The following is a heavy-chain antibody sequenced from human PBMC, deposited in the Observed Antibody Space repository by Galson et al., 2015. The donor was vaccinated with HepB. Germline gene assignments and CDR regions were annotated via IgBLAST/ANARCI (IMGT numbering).Heavy chain of an antibody. Sequence: SLRLSCAASGFTFSSYWMSWVRQAPGKGPEWVANIKRDGSEKYYVDSVKGRFTISRDNAKNSLYLEMNSLRAEDTAVYYCARDDVYDCFYAWGQGTMVTVSS. CDR1: GFTFSSYW. CDR2: IKRDGSEK. D-gene: IGHD5/OR15-5a*01. CDR3: ARDDVYDCFYA. V-gene: IGHV3-7*01. J-gene: IGHJ5*02.